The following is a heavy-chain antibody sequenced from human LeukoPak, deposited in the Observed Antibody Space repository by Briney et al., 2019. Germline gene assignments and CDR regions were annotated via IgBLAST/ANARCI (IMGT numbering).Heavy chain of an antibody. D-gene: IGHD4-17*01. J-gene: IGHJ4*02. CDR1: GGSLSSYY. CDR3: ARGYGDYVD. CDR2: IYYSGST. Sequence: SETLSLTCTVSGGSLSSYYWSWIRQPPGKGREWIGYIYYSGSTNYTPSLKSRVTISVDTSKNQFSLKLSSVTAADTAVYYCARGYGDYVDWGQGTLVTVSS. V-gene: IGHV4-59*01.